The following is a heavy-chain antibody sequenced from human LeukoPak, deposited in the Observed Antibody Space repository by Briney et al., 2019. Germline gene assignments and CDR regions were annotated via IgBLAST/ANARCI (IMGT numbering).Heavy chain of an antibody. CDR2: IYHSGST. D-gene: IGHD3-10*01. V-gene: IGHV4-59*08. Sequence: SETLSLTCTVSGGSISSYYWSWIRQPPGKGLEWIGYIYHSGSTKYNPSLKSRVTISVDTSKNQFSLKLSSVTAADTAVYYCARHGPYYYGSGRGRGFDYWGQGTLVTVSS. J-gene: IGHJ4*02. CDR1: GGSISSYY. CDR3: ARHGPYYYGSGRGRGFDY.